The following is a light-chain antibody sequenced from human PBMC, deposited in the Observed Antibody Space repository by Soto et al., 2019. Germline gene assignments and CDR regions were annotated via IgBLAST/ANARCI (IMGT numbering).Light chain of an antibody. CDR2: KAS. CDR3: QQYNSYPYT. CDR1: QSISRW. Sequence: DIQMTQSPSALSASIGDRVTITCRASQSISRWLARYQQKPGKAPKLLIYKASSLESGVPSRVSGSGSGTEFIFTISSLQPDDFATYYCQQYNSYPYTFGQGTKLEI. V-gene: IGKV1-5*03. J-gene: IGKJ2*01.